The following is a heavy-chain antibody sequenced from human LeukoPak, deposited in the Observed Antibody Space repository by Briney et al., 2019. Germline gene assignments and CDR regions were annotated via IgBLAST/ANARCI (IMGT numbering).Heavy chain of an antibody. CDR2: ISSSSSYI. D-gene: IGHD1-26*01. CDR3: ARGSGSLGDFDY. V-gene: IGHV3-21*01. J-gene: IGHJ4*02. CDR1: GFTFSSYA. Sequence: GGSLRLSCAASGFTFSSYAMNWVRQAPGKGLEWVSSISSSSSYIYYADSVKGRFTISRDNAKNSLYLQMNSLRAEDTAVYYCARGSGSLGDFDYWGQGTLVTVSS.